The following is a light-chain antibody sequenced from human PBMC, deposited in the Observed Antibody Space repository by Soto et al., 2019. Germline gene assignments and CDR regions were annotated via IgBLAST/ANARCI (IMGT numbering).Light chain of an antibody. CDR1: QSVSNN. CDR3: QQYDNWPPVT. V-gene: IGKV3-15*01. CDR2: GAS. J-gene: IGKJ2*01. Sequence: ETVMTQSPATLSVSPGERATLSCRASQSVSNNLAWYQQKPGQAPRLLIYGASARATGVPARFSGSGSGTEFTLTISSLQSEDFAVYYCQQYDNWPPVTFCQGTKLEIK.